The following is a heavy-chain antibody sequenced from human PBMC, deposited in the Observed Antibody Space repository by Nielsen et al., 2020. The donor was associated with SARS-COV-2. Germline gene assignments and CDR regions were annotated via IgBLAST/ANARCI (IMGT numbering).Heavy chain of an antibody. CDR3: AREVTMVRGVIEDY. Sequence: SVKVSCKASGGTFSSYAISWVRQAPGQGLEWMGGIIPIFGTANYAQKFQGRVTTTADESTSTAYMELSSLRSEDTAVYYCAREVTMVRGVIEDYWGQGTLVTVSS. D-gene: IGHD3-10*01. CDR2: IIPIFGTA. J-gene: IGHJ4*02. V-gene: IGHV1-69*13. CDR1: GGTFSSYA.